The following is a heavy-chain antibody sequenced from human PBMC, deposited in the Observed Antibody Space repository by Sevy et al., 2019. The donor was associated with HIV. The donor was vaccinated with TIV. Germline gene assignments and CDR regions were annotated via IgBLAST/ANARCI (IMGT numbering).Heavy chain of an antibody. V-gene: IGHV3-15*01. CDR2: IKSKTDGGTT. Sequence: GGSLRLSCAASGFTFSNAWMSWVRQAPGKGLEWVGRIKSKTDGGTTDYAAPGKGRFTISRNDSKNTLYLQMNSLKTEYTAVYYCTTDVSSGYYYGYYYYGMDVWGQGTTVTVSS. CDR3: TTDVSSGYYYGYYYYGMDV. J-gene: IGHJ6*02. D-gene: IGHD3-22*01. CDR1: GFTFSNAW.